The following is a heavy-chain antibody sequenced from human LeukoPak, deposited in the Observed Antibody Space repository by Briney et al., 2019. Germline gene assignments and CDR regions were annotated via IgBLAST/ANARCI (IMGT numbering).Heavy chain of an antibody. Sequence: PSETLSLTCTVSGGSISSSSYYWGWIRQPPGKGLEWIGSIYYSGSTYYNPSLKSRVTISVDTSKNQFSLKLSSVTAADTAVYYCARDQGTYYYYMDVWGKGTTVTVSS. CDR1: GGSISSSSYY. CDR3: ARDQGTYYYYMDV. J-gene: IGHJ6*03. CDR2: IYYSGST. V-gene: IGHV4-39*07.